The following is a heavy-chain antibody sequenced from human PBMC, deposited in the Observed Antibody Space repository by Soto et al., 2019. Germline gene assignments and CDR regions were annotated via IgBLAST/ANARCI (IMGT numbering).Heavy chain of an antibody. CDR1: GGTFSSYA. Sequence: QVQLVQSGAEVKKPGSSVKVSCKASGGTFSSYAISWVRQAPGQGLEWMGGIIPIFGTANYAQKFQGRVTITADESTSTAYTELSSLRSEDTAVYYCARARAALRDGLLDYWGQGTLVTVSS. CDR3: ARARAALRDGLLDY. J-gene: IGHJ4*02. V-gene: IGHV1-69*12. CDR2: IIPIFGTA. D-gene: IGHD6-13*01.